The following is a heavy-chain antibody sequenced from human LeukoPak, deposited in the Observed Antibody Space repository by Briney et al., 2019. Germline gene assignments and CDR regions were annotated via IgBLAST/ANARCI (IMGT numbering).Heavy chain of an antibody. CDR2: ISSSGSTI. J-gene: IGHJ6*04. D-gene: IGHD2-2*01. V-gene: IGHV3-48*03. Sequence: GGSLRLFCAASGFTFSSYEMNWVRQAAGKGPEWVSYISSSGSTIYYADSVKGRFTISRDNAKNSLYLQMNSPRAEDTAVYYCARDQVVPAARGGYYYYGMDVWGKGTTVTVSS. CDR1: GFTFSSYE. CDR3: ARDQVVPAARGGYYYYGMDV.